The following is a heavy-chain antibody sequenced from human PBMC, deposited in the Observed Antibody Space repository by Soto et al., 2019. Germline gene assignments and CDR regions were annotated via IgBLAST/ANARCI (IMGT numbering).Heavy chain of an antibody. V-gene: IGHV3-48*04. CDR2: ISSSSSAI. J-gene: IGHJ6*02. CDR3: ARELDGIDV. Sequence: GSLRLSCSASGFTFSNYGMHWVRQAPGKGLEWVSYISSSSSAIFYADSVQGRFTISRDNAKNSLYLQMNSLRAEDTAVYYCARELDGIDVWGQGTTVTVSS. CDR1: GFTFSNYG.